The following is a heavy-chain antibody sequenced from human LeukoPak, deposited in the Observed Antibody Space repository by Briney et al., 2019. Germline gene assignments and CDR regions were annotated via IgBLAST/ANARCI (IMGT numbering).Heavy chain of an antibody. V-gene: IGHV3-30*03. Sequence: GGSLRLSCAASGFTFSRYGMHWVRQAPGKGLEWVAVISYDGNNKYYADSVKGRFTISRDNSKNTLYLQMNGLRVEDTAVYYCARDRISQAAAGTPFDYWGQGTLVTVSS. CDR1: GFTFSRYG. D-gene: IGHD6-13*01. J-gene: IGHJ4*02. CDR2: ISYDGNNK. CDR3: ARDRISQAAAGTPFDY.